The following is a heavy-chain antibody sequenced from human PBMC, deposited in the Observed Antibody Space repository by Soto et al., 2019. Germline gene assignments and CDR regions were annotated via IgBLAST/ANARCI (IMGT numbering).Heavy chain of an antibody. CDR1: GFTFSSYW. CDR3: ARIAADGTVGSYYGMDV. D-gene: IGHD6-13*01. J-gene: IGHJ6*02. V-gene: IGHV3-7*03. CDR2: IKQDGSGK. Sequence: EVQLVESGGGLVQPGGSLRLSCAASGFTFSSYWMSWVRQAPGKGLQWVANIKQDGSGKYNVDSVKGRFTISRDNAKNQLYLQMNSMSAEYAAVYYCARIAADGTVGSYYGMDVWGQGTTVTV.